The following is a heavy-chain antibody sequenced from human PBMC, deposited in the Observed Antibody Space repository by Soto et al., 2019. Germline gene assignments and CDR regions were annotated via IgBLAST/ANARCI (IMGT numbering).Heavy chain of an antibody. CDR2: ISGHNGNP. J-gene: IGHJ4*02. Sequence: QVQLVQSGAAVTKPGASVKVSCKASGYNFTNHGSSWVRQAPGQGFEWLGWISGHNGNPKYAQRLQGRVTMSTDPATRTAYMELRSLTSAATAVDDCARELYLLAYYFHYWGQGTVVSVSS. CDR3: ARELYLLAYYFHY. CDR1: GYNFTNHG. V-gene: IGHV1-18*01.